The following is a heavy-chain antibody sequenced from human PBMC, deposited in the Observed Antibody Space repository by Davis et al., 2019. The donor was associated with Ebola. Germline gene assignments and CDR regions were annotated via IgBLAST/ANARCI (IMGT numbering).Heavy chain of an antibody. CDR3: ARDAFSLSRYDTEDH. J-gene: IGHJ4*02. D-gene: IGHD3-22*01. Sequence: GGSLRLSCAASGFTFSSYAMHWVRQAPGKGLEWVALISYDGSNKYYADSVKGRFTISRDNARDSLYLQMDSLRVEDTAIYYCARDAFSLSRYDTEDHWGQGALVTVSS. CDR1: GFTFSSYA. V-gene: IGHV3-30-3*01. CDR2: ISYDGSNK.